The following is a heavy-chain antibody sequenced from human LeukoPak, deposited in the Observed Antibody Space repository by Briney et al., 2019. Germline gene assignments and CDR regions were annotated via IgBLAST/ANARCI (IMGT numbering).Heavy chain of an antibody. J-gene: IGHJ4*02. CDR3: ARGSYDSSGYYLPYYFDY. D-gene: IGHD3-22*01. CDR1: GGSISSYY. CDR2: IYYSGST. V-gene: IGHV4-59*01. Sequence: SETLSLTCTVSGGSISSYYWSWIRQPPGKGLEWIGYIYYSGSTNYNPSLKSRVTISVDTSRNQFSLKLSSVTAADTAVYYFARGSYDSSGYYLPYYFDYWGQGTLVTVSS.